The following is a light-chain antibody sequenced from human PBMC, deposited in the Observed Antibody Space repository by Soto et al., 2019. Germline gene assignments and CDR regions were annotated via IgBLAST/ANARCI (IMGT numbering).Light chain of an antibody. CDR1: SSNIGSNY. CDR3: AAWDDSLSGVV. J-gene: IGLJ2*01. CDR2: RNN. V-gene: IGLV1-47*01. Sequence: QPVLTQPPSASGTPGQRVTISSSGSSSNIGSNYVYWYQHLPGTAPKLLIYRNNQRPSGVPDRFSGSKSGTSASLAISGLRSEDEGDYYCAAWDDSLSGVVFGGGTKLTVL.